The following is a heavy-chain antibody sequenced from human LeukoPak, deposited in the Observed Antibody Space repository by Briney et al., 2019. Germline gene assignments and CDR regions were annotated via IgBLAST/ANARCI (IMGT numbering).Heavy chain of an antibody. J-gene: IGHJ4*02. CDR2: IYYSGST. CDR3: ARHAWPGDYYDTSGYYYFDY. CDR1: GYSISSGYY. V-gene: IGHV4-38-2*02. D-gene: IGHD3-22*01. Sequence: KPSETLFLTCTVSGYSISSGYYWGWIRQPPGKGLEWIGSIYYSGSTHYNPSLKSRVTISVDTSKNQFSLKLSSVTAADTAVYYCARHAWPGDYYDTSGYYYFDYWGQGTLVTVSS.